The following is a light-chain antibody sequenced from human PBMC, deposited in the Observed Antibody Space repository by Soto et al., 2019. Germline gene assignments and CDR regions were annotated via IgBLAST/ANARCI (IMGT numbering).Light chain of an antibody. J-gene: IGKJ1*01. CDR3: QQSYSTPLWT. Sequence: DTQLTHSPSSLSASVGDRVNITCRSSQSISSYLNWYQQKPGKAPKLLIYAASSLQSGVPSRFSGSGSGTDFTLTISSLQPEDFATYYCQQSYSTPLWTFGQGTKVDIK. V-gene: IGKV1-39*01. CDR2: AAS. CDR1: QSISSY.